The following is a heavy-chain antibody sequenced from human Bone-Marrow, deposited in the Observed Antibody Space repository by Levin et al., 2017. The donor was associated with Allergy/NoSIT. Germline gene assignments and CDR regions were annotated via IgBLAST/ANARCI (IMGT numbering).Heavy chain of an antibody. Sequence: GESLKISCAATGFSFSSYSMNWVRQAPGKGLEWVSYISGVSTTIFYADSVKGRFTISRDNAKKSLYLEMNGLRDEDTAVYYCARDQGPRSYYGMDVWGQGTTVTVSS. V-gene: IGHV3-48*02. J-gene: IGHJ6*02. CDR1: GFSFSSYS. CDR3: ARDQGPRSYYGMDV. CDR2: ISGVSTTI.